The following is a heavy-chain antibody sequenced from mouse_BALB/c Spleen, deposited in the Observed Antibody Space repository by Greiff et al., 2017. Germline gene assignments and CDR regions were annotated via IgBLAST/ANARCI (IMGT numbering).Heavy chain of an antibody. CDR2: IRNKANGYTT. CDR1: GFTFTDYY. J-gene: IGHJ4*01. CDR3: ARDIDPYDYDEGYYAMDY. D-gene: IGHD2-4*01. Sequence: EVKLMESGGGLVQPGGSLRLSCATSGFTFTDYYMSWVRQPPGKALEWLGFIRNKANGYTTEYSASVKGRFTISRDNSQSILYLQMNTLRAEDSATYYCARDIDPYDYDEGYYAMDYWGQGTSVTVSS. V-gene: IGHV7-3*02.